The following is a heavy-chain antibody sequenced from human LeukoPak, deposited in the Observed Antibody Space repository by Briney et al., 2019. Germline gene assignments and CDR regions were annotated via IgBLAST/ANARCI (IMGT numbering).Heavy chain of an antibody. Sequence: AASVKVSCKASGYTFTGYYMHWVRQAPGQGLEWMGRIIPILGIANYAQKFQGRVTITADKSTSTAYMELSSLRSEDTAVYYCARSDVDTAMVLFDYWGQGTLVTVSS. V-gene: IGHV1-69*02. CDR3: ARSDVDTAMVLFDY. J-gene: IGHJ4*02. CDR2: IIPILGIA. CDR1: GYTFTGYY. D-gene: IGHD5-18*01.